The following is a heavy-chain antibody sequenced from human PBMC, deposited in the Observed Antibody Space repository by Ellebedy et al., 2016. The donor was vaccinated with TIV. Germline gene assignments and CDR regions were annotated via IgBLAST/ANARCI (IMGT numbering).Heavy chain of an antibody. CDR1: GFTLTNYW. CDR3: ARAIYGASYL. CDR2: INEDGTKQ. V-gene: IGHV3-7*01. D-gene: IGHD4-17*01. Sequence: GGSLRLSCTASGFTLTNYWMTWVRQAPGKGLEWVANINEDGTKQHYVDSVKGRFTISRDDAGNSLYLQMNSLGAEDTAVYYCARAIYGASYLWGRGTLVIVSS. J-gene: IGHJ2*01.